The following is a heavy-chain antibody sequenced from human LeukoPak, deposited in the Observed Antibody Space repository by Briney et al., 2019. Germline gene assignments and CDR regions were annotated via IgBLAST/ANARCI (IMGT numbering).Heavy chain of an antibody. D-gene: IGHD3-3*01. CDR1: GFAFSTNW. J-gene: IGHJ3*02. V-gene: IGHV3-74*01. CDR2: ISTDARTI. Sequence: GGSLRLSCAASGFAFSTNWMHWVRQAPGKGLVWVSHISTDARTITYADFVKGRFTISRDNAKNTLYLQMNSLRAEDTAVYYCARDIAIFGVGTPAFDIWGQGTMVTVSS. CDR3: ARDIAIFGVGTPAFDI.